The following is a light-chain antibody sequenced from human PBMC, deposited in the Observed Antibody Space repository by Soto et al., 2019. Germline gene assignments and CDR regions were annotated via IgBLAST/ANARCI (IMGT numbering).Light chain of an antibody. CDR1: QSVSTW. CDR2: EAS. Sequence: DIQMTQSPSILSASVGDRVTITCRASQSVSTWMAWYQQKPGKAPQLLIFEASTLQGGVPSRFSGSGSETEFTLTISGLQPDDFATCYCQHYDSHRGSFGQGTKLEIK. J-gene: IGKJ2*01. CDR3: QHYDSHRGS. V-gene: IGKV1-5*01.